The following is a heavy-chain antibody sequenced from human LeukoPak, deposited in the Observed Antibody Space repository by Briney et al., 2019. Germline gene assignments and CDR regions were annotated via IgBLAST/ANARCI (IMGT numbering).Heavy chain of an antibody. CDR3: AAGTTLDY. CDR2: ISSSSSYR. Sequence: PGGSLRLSCVLSGIPFNDYYMKWNGQAPGQGLEWISYISSSSSYRDYAASVKGRFTISRDNAKNVLYLQMNSLRVEDTAVYSCAAGTTLDYWGLGTLVAVSS. CDR1: GIPFNDYY. J-gene: IGHJ4*02. D-gene: IGHD1/OR15-1a*01. V-gene: IGHV3-11*03.